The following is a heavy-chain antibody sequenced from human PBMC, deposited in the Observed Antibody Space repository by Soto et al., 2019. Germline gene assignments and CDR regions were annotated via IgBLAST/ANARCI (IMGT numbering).Heavy chain of an antibody. CDR2: ISWNSGSI. D-gene: IGHD2-2*01. V-gene: IGHV3-9*01. CDR3: AKDISGDIVLVPAARDYYYYGMDV. Sequence: GGSLRLSCAASGFTVSSYYMSWVRQAPGKGLEWVSGISWNSGSIGYADSVKGRFTISRDNAKNSLYLQMNSPRAEDTALYYCAKDISGDIVLVPAARDYYYYGMDVWGQGTTVTVSS. CDR1: GFTVSSYY. J-gene: IGHJ6*02.